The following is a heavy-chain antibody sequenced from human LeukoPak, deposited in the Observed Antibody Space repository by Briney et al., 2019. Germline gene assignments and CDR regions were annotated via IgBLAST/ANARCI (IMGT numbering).Heavy chain of an antibody. V-gene: IGHV3-21*01. Sequence: TGXXLRLSCAASGFTFSSYSMNWVRQAPGKGLEWVSSISSSSSYIYYADSVNGRFTISRDNAKNSLYLQMNSLRAEDTAVYYCAREGDYFDYWGQGTLVTVSS. CDR3: AREGDYFDY. CDR1: GFTFSSYS. J-gene: IGHJ4*02. CDR2: ISSSSSYI.